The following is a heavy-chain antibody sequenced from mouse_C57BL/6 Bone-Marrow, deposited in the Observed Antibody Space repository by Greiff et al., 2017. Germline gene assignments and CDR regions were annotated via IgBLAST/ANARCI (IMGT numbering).Heavy chain of an antibody. CDR2: IYPRSGNT. CDR1: GYTFTSYG. V-gene: IGHV1-81*01. CDR3: ARRGYYCCEDD. D-gene: IGHD1-1*01. Sequence: QVQLQQSGAELARPGASVKLSCKASGYTFTSYGISWVKQRTGKGPEWIGEIYPRSGNTYYNEKFKGKVTLTADKSASTAYMELRSLTSEDSAIYFCARRGYYCCEDDWGKGTTLTVSS. J-gene: IGHJ2*01.